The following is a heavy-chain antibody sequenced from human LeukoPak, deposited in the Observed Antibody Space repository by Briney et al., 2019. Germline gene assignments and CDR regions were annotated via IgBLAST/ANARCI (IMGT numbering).Heavy chain of an antibody. Sequence: SVKVSCRASGGTFSSYAISWVRQAPGQGLEWRGGIIPIFGTANYAQKFQGRVTITADESTSTAYMELSSLRSEDTAVYYCAITGAYSSGWYRRYFDYWGQGTLVTVSS. J-gene: IGHJ4*02. V-gene: IGHV1-69*13. CDR3: AITGAYSSGWYRRYFDY. CDR2: IIPIFGTA. CDR1: GGTFSSYA. D-gene: IGHD6-19*01.